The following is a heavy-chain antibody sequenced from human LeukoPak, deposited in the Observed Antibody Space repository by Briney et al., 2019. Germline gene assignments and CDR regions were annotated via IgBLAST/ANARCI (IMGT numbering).Heavy chain of an antibody. D-gene: IGHD1-26*01. CDR3: ARGGWALYSGSYYDWFDP. CDR1: GGSFSGYY. Sequence: SETLSLTCAVYGGSFSGYYWSWIRQPPGKGLEWIGEINHSGSTNYNPSLKSRVTISVDTSKNQFSLKLSSVTAADTAVYYCARGGWALYSGSYYDWFDPWGQGTLVTVSS. J-gene: IGHJ5*02. V-gene: IGHV4-34*01. CDR2: INHSGST.